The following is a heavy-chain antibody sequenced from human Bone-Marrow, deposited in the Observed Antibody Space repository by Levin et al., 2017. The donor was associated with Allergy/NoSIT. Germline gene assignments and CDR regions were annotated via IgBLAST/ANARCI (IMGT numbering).Heavy chain of an antibody. CDR1: GFTFSSYA. J-gene: IGHJ3*02. Sequence: GGSLRLSCAASGFTFSSYAMHWVRQAPGKGLEWVAVISYDGSNKYYADSVKGRFSISRDNSKNTLYLQMNSLRAEDTAVYYCARGGRGYCSSTSCYVGRNDAFDIWGQGTTVTVSS. CDR2: ISYDGSNK. CDR3: ARGGRGYCSSTSCYVGRNDAFDI. V-gene: IGHV3-30-3*01. D-gene: IGHD2-2*01.